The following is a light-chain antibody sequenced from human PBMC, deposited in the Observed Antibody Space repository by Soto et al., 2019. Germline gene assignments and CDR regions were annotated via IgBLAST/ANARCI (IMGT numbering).Light chain of an antibody. V-gene: IGKV1-39*01. CDR1: QSISSY. Sequence: DIQMTQSPPSLSASVGDRVTITCRASQSISSYLNWYQQKPGKAPKLLIYAASSLHSGVPSRFSGSGSGTDFTLTISSLQPEDFATYYCQQSYSTPQTFGQGTKVDIK. J-gene: IGKJ1*01. CDR2: AAS. CDR3: QQSYSTPQT.